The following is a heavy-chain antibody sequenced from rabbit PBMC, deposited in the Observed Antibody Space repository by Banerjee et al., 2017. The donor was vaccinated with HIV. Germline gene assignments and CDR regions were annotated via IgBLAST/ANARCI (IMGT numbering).Heavy chain of an antibody. CDR1: GIDFSSYG. CDR3: ARDLGGSSDL. CDR2: IYPDYGNT. Sequence: QEQLVESGGGLVTLGGSLKLACKASGIDFSSYGISWVRQAPGKGLEWIAYIYPDYGNTDYASWVNGRFTISKTSSTTVTLQMTSLTAADTTTYFCARDLGGSSDLWGPGTLVTVS. D-gene: IGHD8-1*01. J-gene: IGHJ4*01. V-gene: IGHV1S45*01.